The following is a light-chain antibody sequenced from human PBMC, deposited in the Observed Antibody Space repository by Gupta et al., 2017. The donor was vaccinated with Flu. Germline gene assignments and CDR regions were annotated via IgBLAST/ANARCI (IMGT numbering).Light chain of an antibody. CDR1: QTLPHNY. V-gene: IGKV3-20*01. CDR2: GAS. CDR3: QQFNSSPYT. Sequence: DRATLSCRASQTLPHNYLAWYQQKLGQPPRLLIYGASNRATGIPDRFSGSGSGTDFTLTITRLDPEDFAVYYCQQFNSSPYTFGQWTKLEIK. J-gene: IGKJ2*01.